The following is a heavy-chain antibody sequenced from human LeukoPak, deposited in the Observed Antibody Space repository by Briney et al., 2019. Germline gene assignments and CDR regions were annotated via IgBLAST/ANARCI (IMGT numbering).Heavy chain of an antibody. Sequence: GGSLRLSRAASGFTFSSYSMNWVRQAPGKGLEWVSSISSSSSYIYYADSVKGRFTISRDNAKNSLYLQMNSLRAEDTAVYYCARQDWDDAFDIWGQGTMVTVSS. CDR2: ISSSSSYI. CDR1: GFTFSSYS. D-gene: IGHD3/OR15-3a*01. CDR3: ARQDWDDAFDI. J-gene: IGHJ3*02. V-gene: IGHV3-21*01.